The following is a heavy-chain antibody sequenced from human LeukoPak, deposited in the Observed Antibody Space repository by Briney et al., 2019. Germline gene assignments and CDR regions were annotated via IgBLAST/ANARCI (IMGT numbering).Heavy chain of an antibody. CDR2: IWYDGGNK. V-gene: IGHV3-33*01. Sequence: GGSLRLSCAASGFTFSSYGMHWVRQAPGKGLEWVAVIWYDGGNKYYADSVKGRFTISRDNSKNTLYLQMNSLRAEDTAVYYCARDRSRRGYYDSSGYYSYWGQGTLVTVSS. CDR3: ARDRSRRGYYDSSGYYSY. D-gene: IGHD3-22*01. J-gene: IGHJ4*02. CDR1: GFTFSSYG.